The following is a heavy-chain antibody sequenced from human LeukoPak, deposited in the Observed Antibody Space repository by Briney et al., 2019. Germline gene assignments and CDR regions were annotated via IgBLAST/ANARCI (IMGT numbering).Heavy chain of an antibody. CDR1: ARSISSYY. J-gene: IGHJ4*02. Sequence: PSDTLSLTCTVSARSISSYYWGWIRQPPGKGLGWIGYIYYSGSTNYNPSLTSRVTISVDTTKNQFSLKLSAVTAADTAVYCSARDQNYDFWSGPQDYWGQGTLVTVSS. CDR2: IYYSGST. CDR3: ARDQNYDFWSGPQDY. V-gene: IGHV4-59*01. D-gene: IGHD3-3*01.